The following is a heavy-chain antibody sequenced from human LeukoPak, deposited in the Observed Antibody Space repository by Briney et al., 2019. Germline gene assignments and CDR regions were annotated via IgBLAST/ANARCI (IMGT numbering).Heavy chain of an antibody. D-gene: IGHD3-22*01. CDR3: ARVYYDSSGYYPWWFDP. Sequence: PSETLSLTCTVSGGSISSYYWSWIRQPPGKGLEWIGYTYNSGSTNYNPSLKSRVTISVDTSKNQFSLKLSSVTAADTAVYYCARVYYDSSGYYPWWFDPWGQGTLVTVSS. CDR1: GGSISSYY. CDR2: TYNSGST. V-gene: IGHV4-59*01. J-gene: IGHJ5*02.